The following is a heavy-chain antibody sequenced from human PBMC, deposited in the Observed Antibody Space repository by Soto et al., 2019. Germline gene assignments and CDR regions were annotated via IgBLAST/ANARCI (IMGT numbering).Heavy chain of an antibody. J-gene: IGHJ6*02. CDR2: IYYSGST. CDR3: AREPGVYAQLATYYYYGMDV. Sequence: QVQLQESGPGLVKPSPTLSLTCTVSGGSISSGGYYWSWIRQHPGKGVEWVGYIYYSGSTYYTPSLKSRVPISVDTSKNQFSMKLSSVTAADTAVYYCAREPGVYAQLATYYYYGMDVWGQGTTVTVSS. V-gene: IGHV4-31*03. D-gene: IGHD6-13*01. CDR1: GGSISSGGYY.